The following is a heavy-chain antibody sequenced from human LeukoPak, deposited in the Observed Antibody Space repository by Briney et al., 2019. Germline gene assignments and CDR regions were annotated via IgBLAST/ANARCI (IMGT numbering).Heavy chain of an antibody. Sequence: SETLSLTCAVYGGSFSGYYWSWIRQPPGKGLEWIGEINHSGSTNYNPSLKSRVTISVDTSKNQFSLKLSSVTAADTAVYYCARLLSSTETYYYYYYMDVWGKGTTVTVSS. V-gene: IGHV4-34*01. CDR3: ARLLSSTETYYYYYYMDV. J-gene: IGHJ6*03. CDR1: GGSFSGYY. D-gene: IGHD6-6*01. CDR2: INHSGST.